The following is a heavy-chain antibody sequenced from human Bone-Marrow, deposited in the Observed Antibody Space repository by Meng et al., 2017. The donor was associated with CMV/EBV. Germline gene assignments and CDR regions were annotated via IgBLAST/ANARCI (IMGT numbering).Heavy chain of an antibody. J-gene: IGHJ4*02. V-gene: IGHV4-4*02. CDR1: GGSIGTDNW. Sequence: CAISGGSIGTDNWWRWVRQPPGKGLEWIGEVFPSGSTNYNPSLQGRVTISVDNSESQFSLDLSSVTAADTAVYYCARNGGGGFYLDSWGQGTLVTVSS. D-gene: IGHD3-16*01. CDR3: ARNGGGGFYLDS. CDR2: VFPSGST.